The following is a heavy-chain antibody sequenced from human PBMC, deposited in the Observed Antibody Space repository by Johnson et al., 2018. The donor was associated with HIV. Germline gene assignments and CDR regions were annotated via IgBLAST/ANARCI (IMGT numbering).Heavy chain of an antibody. J-gene: IGHJ3*01. CDR3: ARKQWLEIPSDALDV. CDR2: ISYDGSNR. D-gene: IGHD6-19*01. Sequence: QMQLVESGGGVVQPGRSLRLSCAASGFTFSSYGMHWVRQAPGKGLEWVAVISYDGSNRYYADSVKGRFTISRANSKNTLYLKMNSLRAEDTDVYYCARKQWLEIPSDALDVWGQGTMVTVSS. V-gene: IGHV3-30*03. CDR1: GFTFSSYG.